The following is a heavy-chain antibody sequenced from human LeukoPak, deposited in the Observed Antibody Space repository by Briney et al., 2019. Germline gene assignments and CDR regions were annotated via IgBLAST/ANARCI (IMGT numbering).Heavy chain of an antibody. D-gene: IGHD6-6*01. CDR1: GGSISSSSYY. CDR2: IYYSGST. V-gene: IGHV4-39*01. J-gene: IGHJ4*02. Sequence: SETLSLTCTVSGGSISSSSYYWGWIRQPPGKGLEWIGSIYYSGSTYYNPSLKSRVTLSVDTSKNQFSLKLSSVTAADTAVYYCAINGLYSSSNYWGQGTLVTVSS. CDR3: AINGLYSSSNY.